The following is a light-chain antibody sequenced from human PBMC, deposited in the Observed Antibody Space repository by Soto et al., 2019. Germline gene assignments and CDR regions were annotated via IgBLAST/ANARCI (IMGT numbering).Light chain of an antibody. J-gene: IGKJ5*01. CDR1: QSVSRN. CDR3: QQRSNWPIT. CDR2: GAS. V-gene: IGKV3-11*01. Sequence: EVVLTQSPATLSVSPGDRATLSCRASQSVSRNLAWYQQKPGQAPRLLISGASTRATGIPARFSGSGSGTDFTLTISSLEPEDFAVYYCQQRSNWPITFGQGTRLEIK.